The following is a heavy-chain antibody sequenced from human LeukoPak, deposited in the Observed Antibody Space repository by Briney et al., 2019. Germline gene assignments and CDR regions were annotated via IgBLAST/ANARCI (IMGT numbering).Heavy chain of an antibody. J-gene: IGHJ4*02. V-gene: IGHV3-15*01. D-gene: IGHD3-10*01. CDR1: GFTFTNAW. Sequence: GGSLRLSCAASGFTFTNAWMTWVRQAPGKGLEWVGRIKSKGDGETTDYAAPVKGRFSMSRDDSKATMYLQMYSLEAEDTAVYYCTTDLGLTMIRGVIAYWGQGALVTVSS. CDR2: IKSKGDGETT. CDR3: TTDLGLTMIRGVIAY.